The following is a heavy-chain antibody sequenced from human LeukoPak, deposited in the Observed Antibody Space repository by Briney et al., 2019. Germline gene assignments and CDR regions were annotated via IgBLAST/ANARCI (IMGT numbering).Heavy chain of an antibody. CDR1: GFTFSSDW. V-gene: IGHV3-74*01. CDR3: ARDPYGAGTYYGLDY. J-gene: IGHJ4*02. D-gene: IGHD3-10*01. Sequence: GGSLRLSCAASGFTFSSDWMHWVRQAPGKGLVWVSRINRDGRSTTYADSVKGRFTISRDNSNNTLYLQMNSLRAEDTAVYYCARDPYGAGTYYGLDYWGQGTLVTVSS. CDR2: INRDGRST.